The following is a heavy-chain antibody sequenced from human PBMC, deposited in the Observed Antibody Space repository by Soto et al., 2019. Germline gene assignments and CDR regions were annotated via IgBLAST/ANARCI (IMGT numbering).Heavy chain of an antibody. V-gene: IGHV4-30-4*01. CDR3: VRGGNPYHYATSGPGTFDK. CDR2: TSFSGYT. J-gene: IGHJ4*02. D-gene: IGHD1-26*01. CDR1: GDSVSSGDSY. Sequence: QVQLQESGPGLVKPSQTLSLTCSVSGDSVSSGDSYWSWIRQPPGKALEWIGYTSFSGYTSYSPSLKSRVTISVDMSKSQFSLILTSVTAADTAVYYGVRGGNPYHYATSGPGTFDKWGQGTLVSVSS.